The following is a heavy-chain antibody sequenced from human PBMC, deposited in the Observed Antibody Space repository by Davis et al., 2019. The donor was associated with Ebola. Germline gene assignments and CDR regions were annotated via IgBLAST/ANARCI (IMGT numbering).Heavy chain of an antibody. CDR3: ARDITFSSGWYLDN. CDR1: GFNFDDYA. CDR2: ISWNSGSI. D-gene: IGHD6-19*01. V-gene: IGHV3-9*01. J-gene: IGHJ4*02. Sequence: GGSLRLSCTASGFNFDDYAMHWVRQAPGKGLEWVSSISWNSGSINYADSVKGRFTISRDNAKNSLYLQMNSLRAEDTALYYCARDITFSSGWYLDNWGQGTLVTVSS.